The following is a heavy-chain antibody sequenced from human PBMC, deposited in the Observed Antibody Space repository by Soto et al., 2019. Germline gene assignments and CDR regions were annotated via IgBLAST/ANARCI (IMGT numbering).Heavy chain of an antibody. Sequence: PGGSLRLSCAASGFTFSSYAMHWVRQAPGKGLEWVAVISYDGSNKCYADSVKGRFTISRDNSKNTLYLQMNSLRAEDTAVYYCARYQVASDAFDIWGQGTMVTVSS. J-gene: IGHJ3*02. CDR3: ARYQVASDAFDI. CDR2: ISYDGSNK. V-gene: IGHV3-30-3*01. CDR1: GFTFSSYA. D-gene: IGHD5-12*01.